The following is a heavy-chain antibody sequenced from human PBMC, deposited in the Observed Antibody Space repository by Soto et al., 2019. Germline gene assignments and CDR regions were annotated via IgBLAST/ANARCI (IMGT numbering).Heavy chain of an antibody. CDR1: EFTFSNYG. CDR2: ILNDGSNR. Sequence: QVPLVESGGGVVQPGRSLRLSCAASEFTFSNYGMHWVRQAPGKGLEWVAVILNDGSNRYHADSVKDRFTISRHNSKNTLYLQMNSLRAEDTAVYYCARDDEYSGNGMDVWGQGTTVTVS. CDR3: ARDDEYSGNGMDV. D-gene: IGHD3-10*01. J-gene: IGHJ6*02. V-gene: IGHV3-33*01.